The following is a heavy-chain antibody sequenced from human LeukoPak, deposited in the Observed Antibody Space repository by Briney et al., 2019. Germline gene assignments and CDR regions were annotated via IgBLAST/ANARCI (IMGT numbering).Heavy chain of an antibody. D-gene: IGHD2-2*01. CDR1: GFTFSTYA. Sequence: GGSLRLSCAASGFTFSTYAMSWVRQTPGKGLEWVSAISGSGGGSTYYADSVKGRFTISRDNSKNTLYLQMNSLRAEDTAVYYCAKTSSSSWYAPYFDYWGQGTLVTVSS. J-gene: IGHJ4*02. CDR3: AKTSSSSWYAPYFDY. V-gene: IGHV3-23*01. CDR2: ISGSGGGST.